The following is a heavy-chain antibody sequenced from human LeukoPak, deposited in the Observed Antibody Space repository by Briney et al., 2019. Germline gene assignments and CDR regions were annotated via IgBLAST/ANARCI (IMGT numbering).Heavy chain of an antibody. CDR3: ARQPAYDILTGYYPYFDY. CDR1: GGSISSYF. D-gene: IGHD3-9*01. CDR2: IYYSGSA. Sequence: SETLSLTCTVSGGSISSYFWSWIRQPPGKGLEWIGYIYYSGSAHYTPSLKRRVTISVDTSKNQCSLKLSSVTAADTAVYYCARQPAYDILTGYYPYFDYWGQGTLVTVSS. V-gene: IGHV4-59*08. J-gene: IGHJ4*02.